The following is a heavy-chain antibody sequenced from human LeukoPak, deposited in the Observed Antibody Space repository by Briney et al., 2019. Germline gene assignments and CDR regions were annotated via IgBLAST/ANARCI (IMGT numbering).Heavy chain of an antibody. Sequence: GGSLRLSCAASGFIFSNYAMYWVHQAPGKGPEWVSAISGRSDNTYYADSVKGRFTLSRDSSKNTLYLQMNSLRADDTAVYYCAKWGDYDVLTGYYVSDFWGQGTLVTVSS. CDR3: AKWGDYDVLTGYYVSDF. D-gene: IGHD3-9*01. CDR1: GFIFSNYA. CDR2: ISGRSDNT. J-gene: IGHJ4*02. V-gene: IGHV3-23*01.